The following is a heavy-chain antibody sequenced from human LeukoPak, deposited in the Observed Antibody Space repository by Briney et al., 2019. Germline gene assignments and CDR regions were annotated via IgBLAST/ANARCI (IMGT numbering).Heavy chain of an antibody. CDR3: AKSRGSGLFDY. J-gene: IGHJ4*02. Sequence: GGSLRLSCAASGFTFSTYAMSWVRQAPGKGLEWVSGISGSGGSTYYADSVKGRFTISRDNSKNTLYLQMNSLRAEDTAVYYCAKSRGSGLFDYWGQGTLVTVAS. D-gene: IGHD3-10*01. CDR2: ISGSGGST. V-gene: IGHV3-23*01. CDR1: GFTFSTYA.